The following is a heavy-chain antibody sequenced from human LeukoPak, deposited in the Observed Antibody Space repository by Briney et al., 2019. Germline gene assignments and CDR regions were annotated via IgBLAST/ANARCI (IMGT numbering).Heavy chain of an antibody. J-gene: IGHJ4*02. D-gene: IGHD6-19*01. CDR1: GFTFSTYG. CDR2: IWYDGINK. CDR3: VKERYSSGWSDSFHY. Sequence: GGSLRLSCAVSGFTFSTYGMYWVRQAPGKGLEWVAVIWYDGINKYYADSVKGRFTISRDNSKNTLYLQVNSLRAEDTAVYYCVKERYSSGWSDSFHYWGQGTLVTVSS. V-gene: IGHV3-33*06.